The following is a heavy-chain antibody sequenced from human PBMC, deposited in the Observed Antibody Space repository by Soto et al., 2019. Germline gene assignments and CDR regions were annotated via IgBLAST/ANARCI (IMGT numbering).Heavy chain of an antibody. CDR3: ARGYGSGSGSRFDP. J-gene: IGHJ5*02. CDR2: INHSGST. CDR1: GGSFSGYY. V-gene: IGHV4-34*01. Sequence: SETLSLTCAFYGGSFSGYYWSWIRQPPGKGLEWIGEINHSGSTNYNPSLKSRVTISVDTSKNQFSLKLSSVTAADTAVYYCARGYGSGSGSRFDPWGQGTLVTVSS. D-gene: IGHD3-10*01.